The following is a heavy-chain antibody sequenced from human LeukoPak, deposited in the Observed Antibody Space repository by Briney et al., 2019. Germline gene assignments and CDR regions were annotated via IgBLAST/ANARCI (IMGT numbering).Heavy chain of an antibody. CDR2: IYPGDSDT. V-gene: IGHV5-51*01. CDR1: GYSFTSYW. CDR3: ARRGPKQNNWFDP. Sequence: GESLKISCKGSGYSFTSYWIGWVRQMPGKSLEWMGIIYPGDSDTRYSPSFQGQVTISADKSISTAYLQWSSLKASDTAMYYCARRGPKQNNWFDPWGQGTLVTVSS. J-gene: IGHJ5*02.